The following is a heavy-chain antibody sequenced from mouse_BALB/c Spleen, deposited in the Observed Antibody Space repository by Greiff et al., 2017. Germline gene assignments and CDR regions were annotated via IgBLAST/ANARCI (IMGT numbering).Heavy chain of an antibody. CDR2: IWSDGST. D-gene: IGHD1-2*01. CDR1: GFSLTSYG. CDR3: ARQSITTAYYAMDY. V-gene: IGHV2-6-2*01. J-gene: IGHJ4*01. Sequence: VQLQESGPDLVAPSQSLSITCTVSGFSLTSYGVHWVRQPPGKGLEWLVVIWSDGSTTYNSALKSRLSISKDNSKSQVFLKMNSLQTDDTAMYYCARQSITTAYYAMDYWGQGTSVTVSS.